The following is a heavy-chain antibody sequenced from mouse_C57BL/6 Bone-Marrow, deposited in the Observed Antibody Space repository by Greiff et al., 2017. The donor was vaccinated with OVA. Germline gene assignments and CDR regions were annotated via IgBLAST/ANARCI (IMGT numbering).Heavy chain of an antibody. V-gene: IGHV14-4*01. CDR2: IDPENGDT. CDR1: GFNIKDDY. J-gene: IGHJ2*01. CDR3: TTSYGILDY. D-gene: IGHD2-1*01. Sequence: EVKLQESGAELVRPGASVKLSCTASGFNIKDDYMHWVKQRPEQGLEWIGWIDPENGDTEYASKFQGKATITADTSSNTAYLQLSSLTSEDTAVYYCTTSYGILDYWGQGTTLTVSS.